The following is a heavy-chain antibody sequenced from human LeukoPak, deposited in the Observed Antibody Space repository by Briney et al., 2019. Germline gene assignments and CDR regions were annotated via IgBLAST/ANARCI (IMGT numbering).Heavy chain of an antibody. CDR3: AREGGYYRVVDY. J-gene: IGHJ4*02. V-gene: IGHV1-2*02. CDR1: GYTFTGHY. Sequence: ASVKVSCKASGYTFTGHYMHWVRQAPGQGLEWMGWINPNSGGTSYAQKFQGRVTMTRDTSIFTAYMEVSRLRSDDTAVYYCAREGGYYRVVDYWGQGTLVTVSS. CDR2: INPNSGGT. D-gene: IGHD3-22*01.